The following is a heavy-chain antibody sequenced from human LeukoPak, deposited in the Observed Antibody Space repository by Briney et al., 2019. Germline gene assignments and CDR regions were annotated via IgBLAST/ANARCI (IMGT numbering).Heavy chain of an antibody. Sequence: GGSLRLSCAASGFTFSSYGMNWVRQAPGKGLEWVSFVSIGGTYIYYTDSVKGRFTISRDDAKNSLYLQMNSLTAEDTAEYYCARNKINTVTTGWYFDLWGRGTLVTVSS. CDR3: ARNKINTVTTGWYFDL. CDR2: VSIGGTYI. CDR1: GFTFSSYG. V-gene: IGHV3-21*01. J-gene: IGHJ2*01. D-gene: IGHD4-17*01.